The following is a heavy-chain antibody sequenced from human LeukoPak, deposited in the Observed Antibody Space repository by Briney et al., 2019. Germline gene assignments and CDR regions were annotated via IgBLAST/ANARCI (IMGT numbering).Heavy chain of an antibody. D-gene: IGHD2-2*01. CDR1: GYTFTSYG. Sequence: AASVKVSCKASGYTFTSYGISWVRQAPGQGLEWMGWINTNTGNPTYAQGFTGRFVFSLDTSVSTAYLQISSLKAEDTAVYYCARVPFVVVGVTGNWFDPWGQGTLVTVSS. J-gene: IGHJ5*02. CDR3: ARVPFVVVGVTGNWFDP. CDR2: INTNTGNP. V-gene: IGHV7-4-1*02.